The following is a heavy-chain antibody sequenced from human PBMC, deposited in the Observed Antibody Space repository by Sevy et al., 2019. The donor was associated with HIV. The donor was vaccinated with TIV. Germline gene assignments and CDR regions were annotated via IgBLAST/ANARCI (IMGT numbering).Heavy chain of an antibody. J-gene: IGHJ4*02. D-gene: IGHD2-8*01. CDR1: GFTFSKYS. Sequence: GGSLRLSCAASGFTFSKYSLSWIRQTPGKGLEWVSTFSFGCGKINYAYSWKGRFTISRDESRNTFYWQINSLRAEETAIYYCVRGGCTKPHDCWAQGTVVTVSP. CDR2: FSFGCGKI. CDR3: VRGGCTKPHDC. V-gene: IGHV3-23*01.